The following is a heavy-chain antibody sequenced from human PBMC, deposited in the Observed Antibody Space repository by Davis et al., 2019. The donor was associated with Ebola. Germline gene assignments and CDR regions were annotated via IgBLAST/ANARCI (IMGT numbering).Heavy chain of an antibody. J-gene: IGHJ3*01. D-gene: IGHD6-19*01. V-gene: IGHV4-34*01. Sequence: ESLKISCAVSSESFTNYYWGWIRQPPGKGLEWIGEVHHTGTTNYTPSLKSRVTIFVDTSKNVFSLRLTSVTAADTAVYYCARVTAVSGTHNHNNDAFDVWGQGTMVTVSS. CDR1: SESFTNYY. CDR2: VHHTGTT. CDR3: ARVTAVSGTHNHNNDAFDV.